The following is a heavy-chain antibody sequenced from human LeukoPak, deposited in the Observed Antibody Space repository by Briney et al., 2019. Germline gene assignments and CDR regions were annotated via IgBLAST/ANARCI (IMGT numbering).Heavy chain of an antibody. V-gene: IGHV5-51*01. CDR1: GYSIIHFW. D-gene: IGHD3-16*01. CDR3: ARRPSGTGEFLRIDDSYDL. J-gene: IGHJ3*01. CDR2: IYPGDSDT. Sequence: GESLKISCKTSGYSIIHFWISWGRPMAGEGVERMGIIYPGDSDTRYSPFFEGEVTISAERSTSTSFQQWSILTASDARLYYCARRPSGTGEFLRIDDSYDLCGQGTRVTVSS.